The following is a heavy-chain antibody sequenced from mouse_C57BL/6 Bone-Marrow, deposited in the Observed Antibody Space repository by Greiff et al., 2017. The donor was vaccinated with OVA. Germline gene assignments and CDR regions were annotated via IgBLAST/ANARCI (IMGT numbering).Heavy chain of an antibody. Sequence: QVQLKQPGAELVMPGASVTLSCKASGYTFTSYWMHWVKQRPGQGLAWIGEIDPSDSYNNYNQHFKGKSTLTIDKSTSTASIQLSSLTSEDTAVYYCARYDYIYYYSLDYWGQGTSVTVSS. CDR3: ARYDYIYYYSLDY. D-gene: IGHD2-4*01. J-gene: IGHJ4*01. V-gene: IGHV1-69*01. CDR2: IDPSDSYN. CDR1: GYTFTSYW.